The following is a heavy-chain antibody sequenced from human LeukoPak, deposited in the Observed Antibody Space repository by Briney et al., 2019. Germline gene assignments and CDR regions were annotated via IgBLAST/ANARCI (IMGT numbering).Heavy chain of an antibody. V-gene: IGHV6-1*01. CDR3: AGDRWGTDIIAAAGTDWFDP. CDR2: TYYRSKWYN. Sequence: SQTLSLTCAISGDSVSSNSAAWNWIRQSPSRGLEWLGRTYYRSKWYNDYAVSVKSRITINPDTSKNQFSLQLNSVTPEDTAVYYGAGDRWGTDIIAAAGTDWFDPWGQGTLVTVSS. CDR1: GDSVSSNSAA. J-gene: IGHJ5*02. D-gene: IGHD6-13*01.